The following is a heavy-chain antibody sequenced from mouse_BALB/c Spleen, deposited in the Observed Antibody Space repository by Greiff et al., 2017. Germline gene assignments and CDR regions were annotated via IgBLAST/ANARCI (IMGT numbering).Heavy chain of an antibody. J-gene: IGHJ4*01. Sequence: VQLQESGPGLVAPSQSLSITCTVSGFSLTSYGVHWVRQPPGKGLEWLGVIWAGGSTNYNSALMSRLSISKDNSTSQVFLKMNSLQTDDTAMYYCARESITTRAMDYWGQGTSVTVSS. CDR2: IWAGGST. CDR3: ARESITTRAMDY. V-gene: IGHV2-9*02. D-gene: IGHD1-1*01. CDR1: GFSLTSYG.